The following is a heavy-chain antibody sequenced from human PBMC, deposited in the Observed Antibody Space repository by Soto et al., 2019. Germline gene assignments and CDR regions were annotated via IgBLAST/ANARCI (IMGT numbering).Heavy chain of an antibody. CDR3: ARGQRRGGSSGWSL. CDR2: INHRGGT. CDR1: GGPFSGYY. D-gene: IGHD6-19*01. Sequence: FSGYGGPFSGYYWSWIRQTPGKGLEWIGEINHRGGTNYTPSLKSRVTISVDTSKNQFSLNLNSVTAADTAVYYCARGQRRGGSSGWSLWGQGTLVTVSS. J-gene: IGHJ4*02. V-gene: IGHV4-34*01.